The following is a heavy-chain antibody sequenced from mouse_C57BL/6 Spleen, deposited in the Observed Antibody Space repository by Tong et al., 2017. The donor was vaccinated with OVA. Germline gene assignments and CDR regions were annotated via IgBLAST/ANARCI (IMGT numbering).Heavy chain of an antibody. CDR3: ARDQEDDYAVGNYFDY. J-gene: IGHJ2*01. CDR2: ISDGGSYT. D-gene: IGHD2-4*01. V-gene: IGHV5-4*01. Sequence: EVQLQESGGGLVKPGGSLKLSCAASGFTFSSYAMSWVRQTPEKRLEWVATISDGGSYTYYPDNVKGRFTISRDNAKNNLYLQMSHLKSEDTAMYYCARDQEDDYAVGNYFDYWGQGTTLTVSS. CDR1: GFTFSSYA.